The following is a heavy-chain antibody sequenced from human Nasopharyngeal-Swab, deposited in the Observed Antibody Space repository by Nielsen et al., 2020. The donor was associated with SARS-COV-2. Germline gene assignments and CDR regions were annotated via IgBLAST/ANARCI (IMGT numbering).Heavy chain of an antibody. J-gene: IGHJ4*02. CDR2: IKEDGSET. V-gene: IGHV3-7*03. CDR3: VKDLGERSAAVGY. CDR1: GFSVSTYW. Sequence: GESLKISCAASGFSVSTYWMTWVRQDPGRGLEWIANIKEDGSETYYVDSVKGRFFVSRDNAKNSLYLQMNSLGVEDTALYYCVKDLGERSAAVGYWGQGTLVTVSS. D-gene: IGHD3-16*01.